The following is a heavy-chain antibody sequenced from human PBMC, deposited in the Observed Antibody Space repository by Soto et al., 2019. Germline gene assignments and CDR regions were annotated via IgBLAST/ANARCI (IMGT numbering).Heavy chain of an antibody. CDR1: GGIMRASDNY. J-gene: IGHJ1*01. Sequence: PEELSVTSTLSGGIMRASDNYWGRIRKPPGKGLEWIGSNYYTGHTYFNVSLKSRVSISIDTSKQQFSRTLRSMTAADTGMYYCACYIVISAAGTHRLFPSWGQCT. V-gene: IGHV4-39*01. CDR2: NYYTGHT. CDR3: ACYIVISAAGTHRLFPS. D-gene: IGHD6-13*01.